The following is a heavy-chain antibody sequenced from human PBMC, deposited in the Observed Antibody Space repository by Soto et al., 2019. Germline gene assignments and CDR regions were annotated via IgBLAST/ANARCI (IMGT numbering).Heavy chain of an antibody. V-gene: IGHV3-48*01. D-gene: IGHD2-15*01. CDR2: ISSTSNTI. Sequence: EVQLVESGGGLVRPGGSLRLSCAASGFTFSSYSMSWVRQAPGKGLEWVSYISSTSNTIYYADSVKGRFTISRDNAKNSLYLHMSSLSAEDTAVYYCARDRGCSGGICYRDLGYWGQGTLVTVSS. CDR1: GFTFSSYS. CDR3: ARDRGCSGGICYRDLGY. J-gene: IGHJ4*02.